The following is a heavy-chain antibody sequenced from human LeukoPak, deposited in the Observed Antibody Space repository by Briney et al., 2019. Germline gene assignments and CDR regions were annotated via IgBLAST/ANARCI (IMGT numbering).Heavy chain of an antibody. D-gene: IGHD1-1*01. CDR3: ARGPKYIASTGPHYFDY. Sequence: GGSLRLSCVASGFSFGSYWMAWVRQAPGKGLEWVANMKHDGIEKYHVDSVKGRFTISRDNTKNSLYLQMNSLRAEDTAVYYCARGPKYIASTGPHYFDYWGQGTLVTVSS. CDR1: GFSFGSYW. J-gene: IGHJ4*02. CDR2: MKHDGIEK. V-gene: IGHV3-7*02.